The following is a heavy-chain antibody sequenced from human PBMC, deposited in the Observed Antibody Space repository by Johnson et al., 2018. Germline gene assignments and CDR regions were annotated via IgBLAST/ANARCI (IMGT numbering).Heavy chain of an antibody. CDR3: AKGWDHSRSWSDAYTQPDADYYDYGMDV. CDR2: ISGSGGST. Sequence: ERLVESGGGLVQPGGSLRLACAASGFTFSSYAMSWVRQAPGKGLEWVSAISGSGGSTYYADSVQGRFTIARDNSKNTLYRQMNNLRAEDTAVYYCAKGWDHSRSWSDAYTQPDADYYDYGMDVWGQGTTVTVSS. D-gene: IGHD6-13*01. V-gene: IGHV3-23*04. CDR1: GFTFSSYA. J-gene: IGHJ6*02.